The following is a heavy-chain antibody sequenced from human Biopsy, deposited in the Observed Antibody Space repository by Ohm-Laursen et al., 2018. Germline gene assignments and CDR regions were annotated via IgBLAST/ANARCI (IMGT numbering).Heavy chain of an antibody. V-gene: IGHV1-2*02. CDR2: INPNSGAT. CDR1: GYTFTAHY. D-gene: IGHD1-1*01. J-gene: IGHJ3*01. Sequence: VASVKVSSKPSGYTFTAHYVHWVRQAPGQGLGGMGWINPNSGATSYAQNFQGRVTLTRDTSTSTAHMELSNLRSDDTAVYFGARGMGLVTTFSNDALDVWGQGTMVTVSS. CDR3: ARGMGLVTTFSNDALDV.